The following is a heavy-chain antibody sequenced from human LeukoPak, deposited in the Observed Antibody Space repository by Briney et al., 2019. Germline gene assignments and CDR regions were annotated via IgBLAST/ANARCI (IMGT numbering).Heavy chain of an antibody. CDR1: GYTFISYY. CDR2: INLRGGHT. CDR3: ASLILGGPHIPPPRNFDY. D-gene: IGHD7-27*01. J-gene: IGHJ4*02. V-gene: IGHV1-46*01. Sequence: ASVEVSCKASGYTFISYYMHWVRQAPGQGLEWMGIINLRGGHTSYAQNFQGRVAMTGDTSTSTVYMELSSQRSEDIDVYYCASLILGGPHIPPPRNFDYWGQGTLVTVSS.